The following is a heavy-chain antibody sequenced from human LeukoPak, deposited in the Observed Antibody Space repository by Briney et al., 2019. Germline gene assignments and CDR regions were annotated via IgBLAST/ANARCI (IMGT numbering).Heavy chain of an antibody. V-gene: IGHV1-69*05. D-gene: IGHD1-26*01. CDR1: GGTFSSYA. J-gene: IGHJ6*03. Sequence: ASVKVSCKASGGTFSSYAIGWVRQAPGQGLEWMGGIIPIFGTANYAQKFQGRVTITTDESTSTAYMELSSLRSEDTAVYYCARDSGSQNYMDVWGKGTTVTVSS. CDR3: ARDSGSQNYMDV. CDR2: IIPIFGTA.